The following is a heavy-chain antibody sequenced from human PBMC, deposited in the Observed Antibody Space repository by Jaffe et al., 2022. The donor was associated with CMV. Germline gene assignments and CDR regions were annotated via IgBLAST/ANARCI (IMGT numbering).Heavy chain of an antibody. V-gene: IGHV3-11*01. CDR2: ISSSGSTI. D-gene: IGHD3-3*01. CDR1: GFTFSDYY. J-gene: IGHJ4*02. Sequence: QVQLVESGGGLVKPGGSLRLSCAASGFTFSDYYMSWIRQAPGKGLEWVSYISSSGSTIYYADSVKGRFTISRDNAKNSLYLQMNSLRAEDTAVYYCARKYYDFWSGYFVARDGYYFDYWGQGTLVTVSS. CDR3: ARKYYDFWSGYFVARDGYYFDY.